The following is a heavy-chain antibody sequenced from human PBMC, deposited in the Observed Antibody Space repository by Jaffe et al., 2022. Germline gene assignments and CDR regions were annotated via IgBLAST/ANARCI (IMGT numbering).Heavy chain of an antibody. J-gene: IGHJ4*02. D-gene: IGHD6-19*01. CDR3: ARDAERSPYSSGWNVFDY. CDR1: GFTFSSYW. Sequence: EVQLVESGGGLVQPGGSLRLSCAASGFTFSSYWMHWVRQAPGKGLVWVSRINSDGSSTSYADSVKGRFTISRDNAKNTLYLQMNSLRAEDTAVYYCARDAERSPYSSGWNVFDYWGQGTLVTVSS. V-gene: IGHV3-74*01. CDR2: INSDGSST.